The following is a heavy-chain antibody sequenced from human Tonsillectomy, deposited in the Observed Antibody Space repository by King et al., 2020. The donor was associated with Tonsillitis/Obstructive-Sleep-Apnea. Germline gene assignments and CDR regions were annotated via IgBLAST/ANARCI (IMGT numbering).Heavy chain of an antibody. CDR2: ISGSTGKT. J-gene: IGHJ4*02. V-gene: IGHV3-23*04. CDR1: GFTFSSYA. D-gene: IGHD1-26*01. CDR3: AKGAASGSDRIDY. Sequence: EVQLVESGGGLVQPGGSLRLSCAASGFTFSSYAMSWVRQAPGKGLEWVSIISGSTGKTDYADSVKGRFTISRDNSKNTLYLQMNTLRAEDTAVYYCAKGAASGSDRIDYWGQGTLVTVSS.